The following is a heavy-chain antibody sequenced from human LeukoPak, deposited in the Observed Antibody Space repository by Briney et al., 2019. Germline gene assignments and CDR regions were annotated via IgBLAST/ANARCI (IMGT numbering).Heavy chain of an antibody. J-gene: IGHJ4*02. CDR3: ARLRGGCYDILTGYRWDY. D-gene: IGHD3-9*01. Sequence: SETLSLTCTVSGGSISSGSYYWGWIRQPPGKGLEWIGSIYYSGSTYYNPSLKSRVTISVDTSKNQFSLKLSSVTAADTAVYYCARLRGGCYDILTGYRWDYWGQGTLVTVSS. CDR1: GGSISSGSYY. CDR2: IYYSGST. V-gene: IGHV4-39*01.